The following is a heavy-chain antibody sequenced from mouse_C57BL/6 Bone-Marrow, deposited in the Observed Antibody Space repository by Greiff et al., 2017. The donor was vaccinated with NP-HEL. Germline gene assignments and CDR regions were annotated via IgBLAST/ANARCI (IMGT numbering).Heavy chain of an antibody. J-gene: IGHJ4*01. CDR3: ATYYDYSYYAMDY. D-gene: IGHD2-4*01. V-gene: IGHV5-17*01. Sequence: EVMLVESGGGLVKPGGSLKLSCAASGFTFSDYGMHWVRQAPEQGLEWVAYISSGSSTIYYADTVKGRFTISRDNAKNTLFLQMTSLRSEDTAMYYCATYYDYSYYAMDYGGQGTSVTVSS. CDR2: ISSGSSTI. CDR1: GFTFSDYG.